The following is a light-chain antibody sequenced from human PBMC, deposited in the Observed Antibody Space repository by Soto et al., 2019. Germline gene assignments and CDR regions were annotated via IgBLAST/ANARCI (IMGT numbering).Light chain of an antibody. CDR2: AAS. V-gene: IGKV1-5*01. CDR3: QQYNNWPPWT. Sequence: VATVTITCRANQSISSWLAWSQQKPGKAPKLLIYAASSLQSGVPSRFSGSGCGTDFTLTISSLQSEDVAVNYCQQYNNWPPWTFGQGTKVDI. CDR1: QSISSW. J-gene: IGKJ1*01.